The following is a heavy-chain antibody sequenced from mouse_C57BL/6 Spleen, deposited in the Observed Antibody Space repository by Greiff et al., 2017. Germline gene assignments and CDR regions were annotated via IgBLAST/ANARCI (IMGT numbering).Heavy chain of an antibody. CDR2: IYPGGGYT. CDR1: GYTFTNYW. V-gene: IGHV1-63*01. Sequence: QVQLQQSGAELVRPGTSVKMSCKASGYTFTNYWIGWAKQRPGHGLEWIGDIYPGGGYTNYNEKFKGKATLTADKSSSTAYMQFSSLTSEDSAIYYCARRGGTTVVAHFDCWGQGTTLTVSS. D-gene: IGHD1-1*01. J-gene: IGHJ2*01. CDR3: ARRGGTTVVAHFDC.